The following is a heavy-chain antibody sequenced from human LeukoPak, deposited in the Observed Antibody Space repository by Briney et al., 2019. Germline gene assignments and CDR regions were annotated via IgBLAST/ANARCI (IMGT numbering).Heavy chain of an antibody. CDR3: ARDLAAARLDF. CDR2: IWFDGSQE. CDR1: GYTFTNHG. V-gene: IGHV3-33*01. J-gene: IGHJ4*02. Sequence: PGRSPRLSCAASGYTFTNHGMHWVRQAPGKGLEWVANIWFDGSQEYYADTVKGRFTISRDISKSTLYLQMNSLRAEDTAVYYCARDLAAARLDFRGQGTLVTVSS. D-gene: IGHD6-6*01.